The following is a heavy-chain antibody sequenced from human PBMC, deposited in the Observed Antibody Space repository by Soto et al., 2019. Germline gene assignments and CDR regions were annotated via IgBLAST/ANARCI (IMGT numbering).Heavy chain of an antibody. CDR1: GGSFSGYY. Sequence: SETLSLTCAVYGGSFSGYYWSWIRQPPGKGLEWIGEINHSGSTNYNPSLKSRVTISVDTSKNQFSLKLSSVTAADTAVYYCASLYYYGSGDYWGQGTLVTVSS. V-gene: IGHV4-34*01. CDR3: ASLYYYGSGDY. J-gene: IGHJ4*02. D-gene: IGHD3-10*01. CDR2: INHSGST.